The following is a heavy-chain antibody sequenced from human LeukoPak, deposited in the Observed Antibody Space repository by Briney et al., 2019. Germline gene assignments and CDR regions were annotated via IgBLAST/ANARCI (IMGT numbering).Heavy chain of an antibody. D-gene: IGHD6-19*01. CDR3: ARKAVAAEGWSDP. CDR1: GGSISSSSYY. J-gene: IGHJ5*02. V-gene: IGHV4-39*07. CDR2: IYYSGST. Sequence: SETLSLTCTVSGGSISSSSYYWGWIRQPPGKGLEWIGSIYYSGSTYYNPSLKSRVTISVDTSKNQFSLKLSSVTAADTAVYYCARKAVAAEGWSDPWGQGTLVTVSS.